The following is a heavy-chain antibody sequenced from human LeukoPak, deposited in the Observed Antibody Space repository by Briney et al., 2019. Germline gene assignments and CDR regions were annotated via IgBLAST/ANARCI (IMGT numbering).Heavy chain of an antibody. CDR2: IKQDGVEQ. Sequence: GGSLRLSCAASGFTFSSYWMSWVRQAPGKGLEWVANIKQDGVEQYYVDSVEGRFTISRDNAKSSLFLQMNSLRAEDTTVYYCARISQRSFDPCGQGTLVTVSS. CDR1: GFTFSSYW. J-gene: IGHJ5*02. D-gene: IGHD2-15*01. CDR3: ARISQRSFDP. V-gene: IGHV3-7*05.